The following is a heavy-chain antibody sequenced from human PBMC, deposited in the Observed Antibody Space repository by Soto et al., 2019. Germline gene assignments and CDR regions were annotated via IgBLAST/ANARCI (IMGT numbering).Heavy chain of an antibody. V-gene: IGHV4-59*01. CDR2: IYYSGST. CDR3: ARTEVEDIVVVPAATWFDP. J-gene: IGHJ5*02. CDR1: GGSISSYY. Sequence: PSETLSLTCTVSGGSISSYYWSWIRQPPGKGLEWIGYIYYSGSTNYNPSPKSRVTISVDTSKNQFSLKLSSVTAADTAVYYCARTEVEDIVVVPAATWFDPWGQGTLVTVSS. D-gene: IGHD2-2*01.